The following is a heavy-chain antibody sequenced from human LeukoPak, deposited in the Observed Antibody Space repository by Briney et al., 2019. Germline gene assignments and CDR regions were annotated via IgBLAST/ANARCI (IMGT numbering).Heavy chain of an antibody. V-gene: IGHV3-23*01. D-gene: IGHD6-19*01. J-gene: IGHJ4*02. Sequence: PGGSLRLSCAASGFTFSTYAMSWVRQAPGKGLEWVSSVSGSGSGDTTYYADSVKGRFTISRDNSKNTLYLQMNSLRAEDTAVYYCAKDREGYSSGWYVGYFDYWGQGTLVTVSS. CDR2: VSGSGSGDTT. CDR3: AKDREGYSSGWYVGYFDY. CDR1: GFTFSTYA.